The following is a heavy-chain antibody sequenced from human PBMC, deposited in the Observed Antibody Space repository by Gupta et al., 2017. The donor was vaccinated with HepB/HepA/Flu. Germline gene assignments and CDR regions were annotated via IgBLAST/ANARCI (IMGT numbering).Heavy chain of an antibody. CDR1: GFPFSSYV. CDR3: AKSGYYDSSGYLNDAFDI. D-gene: IGHD3-22*01. V-gene: IGHV3-30*18. CDR2: ISYDGSNK. Sequence: QVQLVESGGGVVQPGRALRLSCAASGFPFSSYVMHWVRQAPGKGLEWVAVISYDGSNKYYADSVKGRFTISRDNSKNTLYLQMNSLRAEDTAVYYCAKSGYYDSSGYLNDAFDIWGQGTMVTVSS. J-gene: IGHJ3*02.